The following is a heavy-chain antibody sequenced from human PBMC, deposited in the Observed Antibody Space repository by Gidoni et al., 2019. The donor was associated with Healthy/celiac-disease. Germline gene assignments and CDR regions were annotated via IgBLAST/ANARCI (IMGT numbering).Heavy chain of an antibody. Sequence: QVQLVESGGGVVQPGRSLRLSCAASGFPFSSYAMHWVRQAPGKGLEWVAVISYDGSNKYYADSVKGRFTISRDNSKNTLYLQMNSLRAEDTAVYYCASPRGLYDSSGYWGYFDYWGQGTLVTVSS. CDR2: ISYDGSNK. J-gene: IGHJ4*02. CDR1: GFPFSSYA. CDR3: ASPRGLYDSSGYWGYFDY. V-gene: IGHV3-30-3*01. D-gene: IGHD3-22*01.